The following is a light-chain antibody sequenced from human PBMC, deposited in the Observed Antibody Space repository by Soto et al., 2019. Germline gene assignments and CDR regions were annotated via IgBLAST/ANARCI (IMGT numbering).Light chain of an antibody. CDR3: QQVNVYPST. J-gene: IGKJ4*01. V-gene: IGKV1-8*01. Sequence: IRMTQSPSSFSASTRDRVTITCRASQGISSYLGWYQQKPGKAPNLLIYDASTLHSGVPSRFSGGGSGTDFTLTISSLQPEDFATYYCQQVNVYPSTFGGGTKVDIK. CDR1: QGISSY. CDR2: DAS.